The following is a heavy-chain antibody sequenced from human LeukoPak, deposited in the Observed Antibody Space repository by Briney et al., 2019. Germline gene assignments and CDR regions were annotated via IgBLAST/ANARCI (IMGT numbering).Heavy chain of an antibody. D-gene: IGHD3-22*01. J-gene: IGHJ5*02. CDR1: GGSISSYY. CDR2: IYYSGST. V-gene: IGHV4-59*01. CDR3: ARGRDSSGYLGFDP. Sequence: SETLSLTCTVSGGSISSYYWSWIRQPPGKGLEWIGYIYYSGSTNYNPSLKSRVTISVDTSKNQFSLKLSSVTAADTAVYYCARGRDSSGYLGFDPWGQGTLVTVSS.